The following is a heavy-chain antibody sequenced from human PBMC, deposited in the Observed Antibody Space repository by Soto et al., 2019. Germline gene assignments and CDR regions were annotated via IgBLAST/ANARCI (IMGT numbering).Heavy chain of an antibody. Sequence: EVQLVESGGGLVQPGGSLRLSCAASGFIFRDYWMTWVRQVPGKGLEWVANINQDGREKCYMDSVKGRFTISRDNAKNSLDLQMNXLRXXXXXVYYCARXPWDYWGQGTLVTVSS. J-gene: IGHJ4*02. CDR1: GFIFRDYW. V-gene: IGHV3-7*01. CDR2: INQDGREK. CDR3: ARXPWDY.